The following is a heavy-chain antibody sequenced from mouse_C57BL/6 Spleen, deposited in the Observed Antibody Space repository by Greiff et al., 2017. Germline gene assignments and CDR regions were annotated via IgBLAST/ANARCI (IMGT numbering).Heavy chain of an antibody. CDR3: TTMGTGTVFDD. V-gene: IGHV14-4*01. CDR1: GFNIKDDY. Sequence: VQLQQSGAELVRPGASVKLSCTASGFNIKDDYMHWVKQRPEQGLEWIGWIDPENGDTEYASKFQGKATITADTSSNTAYLQLSSLTSEDTAVYYCTTMGTGTVFDDWGQGTTLTVSS. J-gene: IGHJ2*01. CDR2: IDPENGDT. D-gene: IGHD1-1*01.